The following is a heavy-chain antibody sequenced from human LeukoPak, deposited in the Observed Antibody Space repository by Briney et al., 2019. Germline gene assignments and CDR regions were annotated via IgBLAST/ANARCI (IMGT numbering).Heavy chain of an antibody. D-gene: IGHD2-2*01. CDR2: ISYDGSNE. V-gene: IGHV3-30*04. CDR3: ARDPGCSSTSCYGNWFDP. CDR1: GFTFRSYA. J-gene: IGHJ5*02. Sequence: GGSLRLSCAASGFTFRSYAMHWVRQAPGKGLGWAAVISYDGSNEYYADSVKGRFTISRDNSKNTLYLQMNSLRAEDTAVYYCARDPGCSSTSCYGNWFDPWGQGTLVTVSS.